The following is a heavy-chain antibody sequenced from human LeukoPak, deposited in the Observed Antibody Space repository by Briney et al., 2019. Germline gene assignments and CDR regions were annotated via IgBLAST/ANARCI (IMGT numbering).Heavy chain of an antibody. J-gene: IGHJ4*02. Sequence: GGSLRLSCAASGFTFSSYAMSWVRQAPGKGLEWVSAISGSGGSTYYADSVKGRFTISRDNSKDTLYVQMNSLRAEDTAVYYCAKLQSFLGYCTNGVCLSHDYWGQGTLVTVSS. CDR2: ISGSGGST. D-gene: IGHD2-8*01. CDR3: AKLQSFLGYCTNGVCLSHDY. CDR1: GFTFSSYA. V-gene: IGHV3-23*01.